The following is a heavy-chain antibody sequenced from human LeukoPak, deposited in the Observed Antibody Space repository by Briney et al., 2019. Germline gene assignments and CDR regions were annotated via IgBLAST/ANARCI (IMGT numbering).Heavy chain of an antibody. D-gene: IGHD6-19*01. J-gene: IGHJ4*02. CDR1: GGTFSSYA. CDR3: AQAVAGPFDY. V-gene: IGHV1-69*04. CDR2: IIPIFGIA. Sequence: GASVKVSSKASGGTFSSYAISWVRQAPGQGLEWMGRIIPIFGIANYAQKFQGRVTITADKSTSTAYMELSSLRSEDTAVYYCAQAVAGPFDYWGQGTLVTVSS.